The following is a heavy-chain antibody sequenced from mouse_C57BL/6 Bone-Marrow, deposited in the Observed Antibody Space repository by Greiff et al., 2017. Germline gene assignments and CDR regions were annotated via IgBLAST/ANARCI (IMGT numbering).Heavy chain of an antibody. CDR3: ARGRDYDWYFDV. CDR2: IYPGDGDT. D-gene: IGHD1-1*01. V-gene: IGHV1-80*01. J-gene: IGHJ1*03. Sequence: VQLQQSGAELVKPGASVKISCKASGYAFSSYWMNWVKQRPGKGLEWIGQIYPGDGDTNYNGKFKGKATLTADKSSSTAYMPLSSLTSEDSAVYCCARGRDYDWYFDVWGTGTTVTVSS. CDR1: GYAFSSYW.